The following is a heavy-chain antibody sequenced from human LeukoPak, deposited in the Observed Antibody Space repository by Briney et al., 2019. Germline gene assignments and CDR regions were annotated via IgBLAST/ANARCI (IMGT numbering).Heavy chain of an antibody. J-gene: IGHJ5*02. CDR2: INHSGST. D-gene: IGHD3-22*01. CDR3: ARDVSGDSSGYYNWFDP. Sequence: SETLSLTCAVYGGSFSGYYWSWIRQPPGKGLEWIGEINHSGSTNYNPSLKTRVTISVDTSKNQFSLKLSSVTAADTAVYYCARDVSGDSSGYYNWFDPWGQGTLVTVSS. V-gene: IGHV4-34*01. CDR1: GGSFSGYY.